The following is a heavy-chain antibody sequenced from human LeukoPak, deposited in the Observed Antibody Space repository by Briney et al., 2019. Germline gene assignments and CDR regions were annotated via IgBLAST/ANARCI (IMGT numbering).Heavy chain of an antibody. J-gene: IGHJ5*01. CDR1: GFNFGDYY. V-gene: IGHV3-11*01. CDR2: MSSRSGII. CDR3: VKDKHRDGYTYGVYDS. Sequence: GGSLRLSCVASGFNFGDYYMNWIRQSPRKGLEWISYMSSRSGIIYYGGSVKGRFTISRDNAKNALYLQMNSLRPDDTAVYYCVKDKHRDGYTYGVYDSWGQGTLITVSS. D-gene: IGHD5-12*01.